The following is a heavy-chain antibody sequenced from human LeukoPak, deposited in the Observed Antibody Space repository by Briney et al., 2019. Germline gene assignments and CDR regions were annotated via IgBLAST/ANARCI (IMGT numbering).Heavy chain of an antibody. J-gene: IGHJ4*02. CDR3: ASWDGDYYDSSGYSFVY. D-gene: IGHD3-22*01. CDR2: IIPIFGTA. CDR1: RGTFSSYA. V-gene: IGHV1-69*13. Sequence: SVKVSCKASRGTFSSYAISWVRQSPGQGLEWMGGIIPIFGTANYAQKFQGRVTITADESTSTAYMERSSLRSEDTAVYYCASWDGDYYDSSGYSFVYWGQGTLVTVSS.